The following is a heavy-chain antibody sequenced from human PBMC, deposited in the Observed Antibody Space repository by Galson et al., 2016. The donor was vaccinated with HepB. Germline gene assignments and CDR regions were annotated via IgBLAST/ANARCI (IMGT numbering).Heavy chain of an antibody. CDR1: GFTFVNAW. CDR2: IKSQGDGGTA. Sequence: SLRLSCAASGFTFVNAWMSWVRQTPGKAPEWVGRIKSQGDGGTADYSESVKGRFTILRDDSINTVHLQMNNVKTEDTALYYCTTLGTYNHDNTTFPWGQGTLVTVSS. CDR3: TTLGTYNHDNTTFP. V-gene: IGHV3-15*01. J-gene: IGHJ5*02. D-gene: IGHD2/OR15-2a*01.